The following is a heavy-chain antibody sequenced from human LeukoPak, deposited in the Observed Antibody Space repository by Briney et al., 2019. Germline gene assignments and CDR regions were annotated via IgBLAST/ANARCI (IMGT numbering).Heavy chain of an antibody. CDR3: ANGTAHRVTAAGNGY. J-gene: IGHJ4*02. CDR2: INPGSGAT. CDR1: GYSFNNYH. V-gene: IGHV1-46*02. D-gene: IGHD6-13*01. Sequence: ASVKVSCKASGYSFNNYHIHWVRQAPGQGLEYMGVINPGSGATNYAQKFQGRVTVTRDTSTSTVYMELSSLRSEDTALYYCANGTAHRVTAAGNGYWGQGTLVTVSS.